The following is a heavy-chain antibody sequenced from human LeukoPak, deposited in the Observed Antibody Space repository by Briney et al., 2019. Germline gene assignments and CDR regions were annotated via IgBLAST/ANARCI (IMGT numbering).Heavy chain of an antibody. Sequence: GASVKLSCKASGYTFSDYYIHWARQAPGQGLEWLGWINARTAVTSYAQRFQGRVTMTAYMSIRTVYLDLSRLRADDTAVYFCAKAVVVSDDGLDIWGRGTLVTISS. V-gene: IGHV1-2*02. CDR1: GYTFSDYY. D-gene: IGHD2-15*01. CDR3: AKAVVVSDDGLDI. J-gene: IGHJ3*02. CDR2: INARTAVT.